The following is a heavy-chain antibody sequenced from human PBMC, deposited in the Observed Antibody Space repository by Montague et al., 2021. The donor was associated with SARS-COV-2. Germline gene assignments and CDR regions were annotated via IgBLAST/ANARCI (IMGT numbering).Heavy chain of an antibody. CDR1: GDSVSRGSSN. CDR2: IYYTGSR. CDR3: ARHARGEGYTSWFDS. Sequence: SETLSLTCTVPGDSVSRGSSNWSWIRQPPGKGPEWIGYIYYTGSRKYXSSLKSRLTISVDTSKNQFSLKLSSVTAADTAVYYCARHARGEGYTSWFDSWGQGTLVTVSS. V-gene: IGHV4-61*01. J-gene: IGHJ5*01. D-gene: IGHD5-24*01.